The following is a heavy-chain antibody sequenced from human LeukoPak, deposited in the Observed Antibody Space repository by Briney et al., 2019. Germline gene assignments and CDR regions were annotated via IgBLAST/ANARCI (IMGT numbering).Heavy chain of an antibody. J-gene: IGHJ4*02. D-gene: IGHD4-17*01. CDR2: IKQDGSEK. Sequence: GGSLRLSCAASGFTFSSYWMSWVRQAPGKGLEWVANIKQDGSEKYYVDSVKGRFTISRDNAKNSLYLQMNSLRAEDTAVYYCARGRTARLRSSREGDYWGQGTLVTVSS. CDR3: ARGRTARLRSSREGDY. V-gene: IGHV3-7*01. CDR1: GFTFSSYW.